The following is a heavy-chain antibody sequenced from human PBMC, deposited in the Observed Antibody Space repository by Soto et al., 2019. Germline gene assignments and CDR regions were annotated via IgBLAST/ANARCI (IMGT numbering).Heavy chain of an antibody. D-gene: IGHD3-3*01. V-gene: IGHV3-33*01. CDR3: ARDPTTSYYDFWSDSTGLLDY. CDR1: GFTFSSYG. Sequence: GGSLRLSCAASGFTFSSYGMHWVRQAPGKGLEWVAVIWYDGSNKYYADSVKGRFTISRDNSKNTLYLQMNSLRAEDTAVYYCARDPTTSYYDFWSDSTGLLDYWGQGTLVTVSS. J-gene: IGHJ4*02. CDR2: IWYDGSNK.